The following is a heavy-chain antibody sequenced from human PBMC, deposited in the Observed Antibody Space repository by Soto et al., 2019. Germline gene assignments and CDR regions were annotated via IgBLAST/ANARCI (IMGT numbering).Heavy chain of an antibody. V-gene: IGHV3-74*01. CDR3: GREDDGGNDYFDY. CDR2: VNDAGTTT. CDR1: GFTFSTYY. D-gene: IGHD4-17*01. Sequence: EVQLVESGGGLVQPGGSLRLSCAASGFTFSTYYMHWVRHAPGPGLVWVSRVNDAGTTTTYADSVKGRFTISRDNAKGTMQLQRNRLSAEDTAVYYCGREDDGGNDYFDYCGQGTLVTVSS. J-gene: IGHJ4*02.